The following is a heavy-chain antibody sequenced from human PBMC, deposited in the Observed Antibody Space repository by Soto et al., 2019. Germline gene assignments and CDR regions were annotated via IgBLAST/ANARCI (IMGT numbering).Heavy chain of an antibody. CDR3: ARDNVGEVLKGAGMDA. D-gene: IGHD3-10*01. Sequence: QVQLQESGPGLVKPSETLSLTCTVSGDSIRRYYWSLIRLSPGKGLVWIGYIYYSGETNYNPSVKSRITISGDITTNQSSRQLRPAPAPDTAFSFCARDNVGEVLKGAGMDAWCSGNTVTVSS. CDR2: IYYSGET. CDR1: GDSIRRYY. J-gene: IGHJ6*02. V-gene: IGHV4-59*01.